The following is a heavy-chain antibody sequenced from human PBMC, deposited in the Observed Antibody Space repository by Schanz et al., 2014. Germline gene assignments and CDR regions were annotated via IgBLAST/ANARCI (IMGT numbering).Heavy chain of an antibody. Sequence: QVQLVQSGAEVKKPGSSVKDSCKASGGTFSSYALNWVRQAPGQGLEWMRRIIPILAISNCAQNFQGRVTVPAYKSTSTAYMEVNSLRSDDTAVYYCARDSGYDLSNDGIPPILGGYWGQGTLVTVSS. CDR2: IIPILAIS. CDR1: GGTFSSYA. D-gene: IGHD5-12*01. CDR3: ARDSGYDLSNDGIPPILGGY. J-gene: IGHJ4*02. V-gene: IGHV1-69*04.